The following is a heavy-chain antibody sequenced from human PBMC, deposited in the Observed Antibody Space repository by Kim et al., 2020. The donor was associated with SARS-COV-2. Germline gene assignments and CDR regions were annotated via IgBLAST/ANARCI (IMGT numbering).Heavy chain of an antibody. CDR3: ARPTETYYYDSSGYYG. Sequence: SVKGRFIISRDNAKNALYLQMNSLRAEDTAVYYCARPTETYYYDSSGYYGWGQGTLVTVSS. D-gene: IGHD3-22*01. J-gene: IGHJ4*02. V-gene: IGHV3-21*01.